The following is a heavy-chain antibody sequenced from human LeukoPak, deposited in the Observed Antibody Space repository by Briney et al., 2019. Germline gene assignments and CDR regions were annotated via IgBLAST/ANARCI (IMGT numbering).Heavy chain of an antibody. J-gene: IGHJ4*02. CDR3: ARLSPSSGCEDY. CDR2: IYYSGST. CDR1: GDSIISYY. D-gene: IGHD3-10*01. V-gene: IGHV4-59*01. Sequence: SETLSLTCTVSGDSIISYYWGWIRQPPGKGLEWIGYIYYSGSTKYNPSLESRVTISVDTSKNQFSLKLTSVNAADTAMYYCARLSPSSGCEDYWGQGTLVTVSS.